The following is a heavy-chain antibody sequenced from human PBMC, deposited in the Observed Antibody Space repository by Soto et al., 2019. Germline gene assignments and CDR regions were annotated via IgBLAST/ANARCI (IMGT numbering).Heavy chain of an antibody. Sequence: PGGSLRLSCAASGFTFRAYAMSWVRQTPGKGLEWVSGVSASRSRTYYADSVKGRFTLSSDNSKNTLYLQMNSLRADDTGVYYCAKDPNGDYIGGFDMRGQGTVVTVSS. V-gene: IGHV3-23*01. CDR2: VSASRSRT. CDR3: AKDPNGDYIGGFDM. CDR1: GFTFRAYA. J-gene: IGHJ3*02. D-gene: IGHD4-17*01.